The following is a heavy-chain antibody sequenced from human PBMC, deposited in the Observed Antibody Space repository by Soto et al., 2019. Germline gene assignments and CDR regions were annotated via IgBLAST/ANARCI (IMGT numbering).Heavy chain of an antibody. D-gene: IGHD3-10*01. CDR3: ARDLPFGELLSGMDV. V-gene: IGHV1-46*01. CDR2: INPSGGNT. J-gene: IGHJ6*02. CDR1: GYTFTSYY. Sequence: ASVKVSCKASGYTFTSYYMHWVRQAPGQGLEWMGIINPSGGNTSYAQKLQGRVTMTTDTSTSTAYMELRSLRSDDTALYYCARDLPFGELLSGMDVWGQGTTVTVS.